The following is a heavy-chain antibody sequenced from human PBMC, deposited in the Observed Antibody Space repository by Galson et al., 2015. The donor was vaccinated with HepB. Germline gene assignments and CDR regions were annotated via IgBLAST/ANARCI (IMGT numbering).Heavy chain of an antibody. Sequence: SVKVSCKVSGYTLTELSMHWVRQAPGKGLEWMGGFDPEDGETIYAQKFQGRVTMTEDTSTDTAYMELSSLRSEDTAVYYCATVSTGTYDYVSARPWPDYYYGMDVWGQGTTVTVSS. J-gene: IGHJ6*02. V-gene: IGHV1-24*01. CDR1: GYTLTELS. CDR2: FDPEDGET. CDR3: ATVSTGTYDYVSARPWPDYYYGMDV. D-gene: IGHD3-16*01.